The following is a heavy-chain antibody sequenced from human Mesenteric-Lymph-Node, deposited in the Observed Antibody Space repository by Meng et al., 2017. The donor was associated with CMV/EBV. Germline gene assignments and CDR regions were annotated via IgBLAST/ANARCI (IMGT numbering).Heavy chain of an antibody. V-gene: IGHV3-53*05. J-gene: IGHJ4*02. CDR2: IYSGGST. CDR3: AREVDSSGYYRNAFDY. CDR1: GFIFSDYY. D-gene: IGHD3-22*01. Sequence: GGSLRLSCAASGFIFSDYYMNWIRQAPGKGLEWVSVIYSGGSTYYADSVKGRFTISRDNSKNTLYLQMNSLRAEDTAVYYCAREVDSSGYYRNAFDYWGQGTLVTVSS.